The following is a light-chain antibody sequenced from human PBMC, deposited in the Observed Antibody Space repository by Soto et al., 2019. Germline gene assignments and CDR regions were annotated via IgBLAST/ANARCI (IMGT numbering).Light chain of an antibody. CDR1: SSDFGGYNY. J-gene: IGLJ2*01. Sequence: QSALTQPASVSGSPRQSITISCTGTSSDFGGYNYVSWYQQHPGKAPKLMIYEVSNRPSGVSNRFSGSKSGNTASLTISGLQAEDEADYYCSSYTSSSVVVFGGGTKLTVL. CDR2: EVS. CDR3: SSYTSSSVVV. V-gene: IGLV2-14*01.